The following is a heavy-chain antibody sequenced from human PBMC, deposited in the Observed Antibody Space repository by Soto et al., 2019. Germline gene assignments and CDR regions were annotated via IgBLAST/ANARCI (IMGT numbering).Heavy chain of an antibody. Sequence: QVQLQESGPGLVKPSQTLSLTCTVSGGSISSGGYYWSWIRQHPGKGLEWIGYIYYSGSTYYNPSLKSRVTVSVDTSKNQCSLKLSSVTAADTAVYYCARDARVRGGDDYWGQGTLVTVSS. CDR1: GGSISSGGYY. CDR2: IYYSGST. CDR3: ARDARVRGGDDY. V-gene: IGHV4-31*03. D-gene: IGHD3-10*01. J-gene: IGHJ4*02.